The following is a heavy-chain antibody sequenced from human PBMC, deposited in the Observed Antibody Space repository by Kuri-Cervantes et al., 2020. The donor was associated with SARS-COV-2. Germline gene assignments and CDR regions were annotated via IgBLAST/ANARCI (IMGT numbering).Heavy chain of an antibody. D-gene: IGHD3-22*01. V-gene: IGHV4-38-2*02. Sequence: SETLSLTCTVSGYSISSGYYWGWIRQPPGKGLERIGSIYHSGSTYYNPSLKSRVTISVDTSKNQFSLKLSSVTAADTAVYYCARVPAMIVVVITTDPLFFDYWGQGTLVTVSS. CDR3: ARVPAMIVVVITTDPLFFDY. CDR2: IYHSGST. CDR1: GYSISSGYY. J-gene: IGHJ4*02.